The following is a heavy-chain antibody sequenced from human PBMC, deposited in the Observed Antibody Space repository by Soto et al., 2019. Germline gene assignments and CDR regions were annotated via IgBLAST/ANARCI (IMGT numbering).Heavy chain of an antibody. CDR2: IYYSGST. D-gene: IGHD3-3*02. J-gene: IGHJ5*02. Sequence: SETLSLTCTVSGGSISSYYWSWIRQPPGKGLEWIGYIYYSGSTSYNPSLKSRVTISVDTSKNQFSLKLSSVTAADTAVYYCASPKIAFYNWFDPWGQGTLVTVSS. CDR1: GGSISSYY. V-gene: IGHV4-59*08. CDR3: ASPKIAFYNWFDP.